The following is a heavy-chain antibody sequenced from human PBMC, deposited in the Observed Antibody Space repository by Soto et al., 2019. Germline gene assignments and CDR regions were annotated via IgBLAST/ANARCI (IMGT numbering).Heavy chain of an antibody. Sequence: GGSLRLSCAASGFTFSSYAMHWVRQAPGKGLEWVAVISYDGSNKYYADSVKGRFTISRDNSKNTLYLQMNSLRAEDTAVYYCAREFIVVVSHDAFDIWGQGTMVTVSS. D-gene: IGHD2-21*01. J-gene: IGHJ3*02. CDR2: ISYDGSNK. V-gene: IGHV3-30-3*01. CDR3: AREFIVVVSHDAFDI. CDR1: GFTFSSYA.